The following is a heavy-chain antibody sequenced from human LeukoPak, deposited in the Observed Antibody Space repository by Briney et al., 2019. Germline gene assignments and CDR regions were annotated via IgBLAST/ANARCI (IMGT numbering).Heavy chain of an antibody. CDR2: IKQDGSGR. CDR3: VRNLAVAGTCFDS. CDR1: GFTFRNYW. J-gene: IGHJ4*02. D-gene: IGHD6-19*01. Sequence: PGGSLRLSCAASGFTFRNYWMSWVRQAPGTGLEWVANIKQDGSGRNYVASVRGRFTISRDNAESSLYLQMNTLRAEDTAVYYCVRNLAVAGTCFDSWGQGTLVTVSS. V-gene: IGHV3-7*03.